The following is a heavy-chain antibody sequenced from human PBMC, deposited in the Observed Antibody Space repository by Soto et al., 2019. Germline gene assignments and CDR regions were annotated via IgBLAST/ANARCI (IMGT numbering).Heavy chain of an antibody. CDR3: ARDPGYSYGPLDY. CDR2: ISYEGSNK. CDR1: EFTFSDYA. Sequence: GGSLRLSCAASEFTFSDYAIHWVRQAPGKGLEWVAVISYEGSNKFYADSVKGRFIISRDNSKNTLYLQMDSLRTEDTAVYYCARDPGYSYGPLDYWGQGTLVTVSS. V-gene: IGHV3-30-3*01. D-gene: IGHD5-18*01. J-gene: IGHJ4*02.